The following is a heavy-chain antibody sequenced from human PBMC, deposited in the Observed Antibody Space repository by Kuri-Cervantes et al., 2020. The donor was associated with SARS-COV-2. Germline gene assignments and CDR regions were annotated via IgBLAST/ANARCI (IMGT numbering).Heavy chain of an antibody. Sequence: SETLSLTCTVSGGSVSSGSYYWSWIRQPPGKGLEWIGSIYHSGSTYYNPSLKSRVTISVDTSKNQFSLKLSPVTAADTAVYFCAGDVPVYGALDFWGQGTLVTVSS. CDR2: IYHSGST. V-gene: IGHV4-39*07. CDR1: GGSVSSGSYY. J-gene: IGHJ4*02. CDR3: AGDVPVYGALDF. D-gene: IGHD4-17*01.